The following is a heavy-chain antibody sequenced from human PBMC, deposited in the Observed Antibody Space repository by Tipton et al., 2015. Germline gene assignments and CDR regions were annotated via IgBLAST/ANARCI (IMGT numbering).Heavy chain of an antibody. J-gene: IGHJ4*02. D-gene: IGHD4-17*01. CDR2: IQYSGST. CDR1: SDSISKYY. CDR3: ARARGRHGRLFDS. V-gene: IGHV4-59*01. Sequence: TLSLTCTVSSDSISKYYWSWIRQPPGKELEWIGYIQYSGSTNYNPSLKSRVTISVDTSKTQFSLKMRSVTATDTAVYYCARARGRHGRLFDSCGQGTLVTVPS.